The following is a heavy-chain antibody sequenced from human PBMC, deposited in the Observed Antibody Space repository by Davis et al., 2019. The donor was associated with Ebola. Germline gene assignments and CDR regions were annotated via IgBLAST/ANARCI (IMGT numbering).Heavy chain of an antibody. CDR1: GFSLSTSGMC. CDR2: IDWDDDK. D-gene: IGHD3-10*01. Sequence: SGPTLVKPTQTLTLTCTFSGFSLSTSGMCVSWIRQPPGKALEWLARIDWDDDKYYSTSLKTRLTISKDTSKNQVVLTMTNMDPVDTATYYCARTLITMVRGVIEVAYYYYGMDVWGQGTTVTVSS. V-gene: IGHV2-70*11. J-gene: IGHJ6*02. CDR3: ARTLITMVRGVIEVAYYYYGMDV.